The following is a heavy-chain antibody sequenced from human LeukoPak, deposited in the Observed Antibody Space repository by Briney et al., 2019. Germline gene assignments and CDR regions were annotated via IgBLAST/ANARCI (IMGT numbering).Heavy chain of an antibody. V-gene: IGHV3-23*01. CDR2: ISGSGGST. J-gene: IGHJ1*01. CDR1: GFTFRNYV. CDR3: AKDRRLIAAPEYFQH. Sequence: GGSLGLSCAASGFTFRNYVIHWVRQAPGKGLEWVSAISGSGGSTYYADSVKGRFTISRDNSKNTLYLQMNSLRAEDTAVYYCAKDRRLIAAPEYFQHWGQGTLVTVSS. D-gene: IGHD6-13*01.